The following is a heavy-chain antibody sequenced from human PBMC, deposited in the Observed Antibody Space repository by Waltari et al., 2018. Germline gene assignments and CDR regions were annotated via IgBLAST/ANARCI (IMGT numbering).Heavy chain of an antibody. CDR1: GFIFSSYG. J-gene: IGHJ6*02. V-gene: IGHV3-33*01. CDR2: ILYCGSNT. Sequence: QEQLVESGGGVVQPGRSLRLSCEASGFIFSSYGMHWVRQAPGKGLEWLGVILYCGSNTIYAESWKGRFASSRDNAKNTVYLQMKRLRVEDTAFYYCARLAPRTYRSPVPGRHYYYGMDVWGQGTTVTVSS. D-gene: IGHD3-10*01. CDR3: ARLAPRTYRSPVPGRHYYYGMDV.